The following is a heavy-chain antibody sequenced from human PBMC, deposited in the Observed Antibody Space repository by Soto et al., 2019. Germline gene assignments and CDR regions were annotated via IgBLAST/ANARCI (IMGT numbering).Heavy chain of an antibody. CDR1: GYTFTSYA. J-gene: IGHJ5*02. CDR3: ARDFGRGYCSGGSCYYYNWFDP. Sequence: QVQLVQSGAEVKKPGASVKVSCKASGYTFTSYAMHWVRQAPGQRLEWMGWLNAGNGNTKYSQKFQGRVTITRDTSASTAYLELSSLRSEDTAVYYCARDFGRGYCSGGSCYYYNWFDPWGQGTLVTVSS. D-gene: IGHD2-15*01. CDR2: LNAGNGNT. V-gene: IGHV1-3*01.